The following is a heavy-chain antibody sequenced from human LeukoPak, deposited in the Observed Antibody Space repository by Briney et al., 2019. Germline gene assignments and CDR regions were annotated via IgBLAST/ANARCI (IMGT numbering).Heavy chain of an antibody. V-gene: IGHV1-18*01. CDR1: GYTFTSYG. D-gene: IGHD3-3*01. CDR2: ISAYNGNT. Sequence: GASVKVSCKASGYTFTSYGISWVRQAPGQGLEWMGWISAYNGNTNYAQKLQGRVTMTTDTSTSTAYMELRSLRSDDTAVYYCTLLFWSGLSRPLDYWGQGTLVTVSS. J-gene: IGHJ4*02. CDR3: TLLFWSGLSRPLDY.